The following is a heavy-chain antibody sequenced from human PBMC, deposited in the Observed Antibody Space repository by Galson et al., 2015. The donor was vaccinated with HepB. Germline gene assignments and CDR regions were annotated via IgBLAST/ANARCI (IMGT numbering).Heavy chain of an antibody. CDR1: GGSFSGYY. CDR3: ARGPLVFQH. Sequence: LSLTCAVYGGSFSGYYRSWIRQPPGKGLEWIGEINHSGSTNYNPSLKSRVTISVDTSKNQFSLKLSSVTAADTAVYYCARGPLVFQHWGQGTLVTVSS. J-gene: IGHJ1*01. D-gene: IGHD6-13*01. CDR2: INHSGST. V-gene: IGHV4-34*01.